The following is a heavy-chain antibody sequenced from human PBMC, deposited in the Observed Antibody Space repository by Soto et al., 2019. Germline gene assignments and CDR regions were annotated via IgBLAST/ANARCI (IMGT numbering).Heavy chain of an antibody. CDR2: ISSSSSTI. Sequence: EVQLVESGGGLVQPGGSLRLSCAASGFTFSSYSMNWVRQAPGKGLEWVSYISSSSSTIYYEDSVKGRFTITTYNAKNPLYLQMSSPRAEDTAVYYCARTYGSGSYGYYQYYYMDLWGRGTTVAVSS. CDR3: ARTYGSGSYGYYQYYYMDL. CDR1: GFTFSSYS. V-gene: IGHV3-48*01. D-gene: IGHD3-10*01. J-gene: IGHJ6*03.